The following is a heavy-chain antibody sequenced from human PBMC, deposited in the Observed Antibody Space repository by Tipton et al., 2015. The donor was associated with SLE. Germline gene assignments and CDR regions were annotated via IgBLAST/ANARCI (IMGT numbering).Heavy chain of an antibody. Sequence: QLVQSGAEVKKPGASVKVSCKASGYTFTGYYMHWVRQAPGQGLEWMGWISAYNGNTNYAQKLQGRVTMTTDTSTSTAYMELRSLRSDDTAVYYCAREERLGEIVVVVAAPGYYYYGMDVWGQGTTVTVSS. CDR3: AREERLGEIVVVVAAPGYYYYGMDV. D-gene: IGHD2-15*01. CDR1: GYTFTGYY. J-gene: IGHJ6*02. CDR2: ISAYNGNT. V-gene: IGHV1-18*04.